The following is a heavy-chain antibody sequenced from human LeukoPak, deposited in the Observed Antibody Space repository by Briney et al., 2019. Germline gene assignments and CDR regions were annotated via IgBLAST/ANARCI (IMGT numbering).Heavy chain of an antibody. J-gene: IGHJ6*03. V-gene: IGHV4-59*12. CDR3: AKAYYYMDV. CDR1: GGSISSYY. CDR2: IYYSGST. Sequence: NPSETLSLTCTVSGGSISSYYWSWIRQPPGKGLEWIGYIYYSGSTNYNPSLKSRVTISVDTSKNQFSLKLSSVTAADTAVYYCAKAYYYMDVWGKGTTVTVSS.